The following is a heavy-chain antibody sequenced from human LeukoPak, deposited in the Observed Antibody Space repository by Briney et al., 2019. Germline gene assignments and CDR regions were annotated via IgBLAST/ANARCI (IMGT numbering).Heavy chain of an antibody. V-gene: IGHV1-46*01. D-gene: IGHD3-10*01. Sequence: ASVKVSCKASGYTFTSYYMHWVRQAPGQGLEWMGIINPSGGSTSYAQKFQGRVTMTRDTSTSTAYMELSSLRSEDTAVYYCARDYGNYYGSGFGDYWGQGTLVTVSS. J-gene: IGHJ4*02. CDR3: ARDYGNYYGSGFGDY. CDR1: GYTFTSYY. CDR2: INPSGGST.